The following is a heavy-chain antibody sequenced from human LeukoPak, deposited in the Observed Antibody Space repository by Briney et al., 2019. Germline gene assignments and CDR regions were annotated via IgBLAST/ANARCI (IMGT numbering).Heavy chain of an antibody. Sequence: PSETLSLTCTVSGGSISSSSYYWGWIRQPPGKGLEWIGSIYYSGSTYYNPSLKSRVTISVDTSKNQFSLKLSSVTAADTAVYYCARAGYSSDGGASGVDYWGQGTLVTVSS. CDR3: ARAGYSSDGGASGVDY. CDR1: GGSISSSSYY. D-gene: IGHD6-19*01. J-gene: IGHJ4*02. V-gene: IGHV4-39*07. CDR2: IYYSGST.